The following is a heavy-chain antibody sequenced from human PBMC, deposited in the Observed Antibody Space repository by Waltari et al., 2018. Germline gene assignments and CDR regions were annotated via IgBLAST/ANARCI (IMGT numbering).Heavy chain of an antibody. V-gene: IGHV4-38-2*01. CDR1: GYSFSSGDY. CDR2: IYHSGST. CDR3: ARFITIIRGVQNKADAFDI. J-gene: IGHJ3*02. Sequence: QLQGSCSGRVKTPETLSLSCAVSGYSFSSGDYWGWSTQSPGEGLEWIGIIYHSGSTYYNPSLKSRVTISVDTSKNQFSLKLSSVTAADTAVYYCARFITIIRGVQNKADAFDIWGQGTMVTVSS. D-gene: IGHD3-10*01.